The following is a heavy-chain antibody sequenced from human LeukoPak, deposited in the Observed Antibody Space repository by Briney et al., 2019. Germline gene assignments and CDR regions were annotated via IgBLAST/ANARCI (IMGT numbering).Heavy chain of an antibody. J-gene: IGHJ4*02. V-gene: IGHV3-20*04. Sequence: GGSLRLSCAASGFTFDDYGMSWVRQAPGKGLEWVSGINWNGGSTGYADSVKGRFTISRDNAKNSLYLQMNSLRAEDTALYYCARRMTSGGFKVPFDYWGQGTLVTVSS. CDR3: ARRMTSGGFKVPFDY. CDR2: INWNGGST. D-gene: IGHD1-1*01. CDR1: GFTFDDYG.